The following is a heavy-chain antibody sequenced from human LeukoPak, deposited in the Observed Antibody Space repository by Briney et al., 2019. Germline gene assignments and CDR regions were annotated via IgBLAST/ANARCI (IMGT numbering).Heavy chain of an antibody. CDR1: GFTFSSYW. CDR2: INSDGSST. Sequence: GGSLRLSCAASGFTFSSYWMHWVRQAPVKGLVWVSRINSDGSSTSYADSVKGRFTISRDNAKNTLYLQMNSLRAEDTAVYYCARQQLVPYWGQGTLVTVSS. D-gene: IGHD6-6*01. J-gene: IGHJ4*02. V-gene: IGHV3-74*01. CDR3: ARQQLVPY.